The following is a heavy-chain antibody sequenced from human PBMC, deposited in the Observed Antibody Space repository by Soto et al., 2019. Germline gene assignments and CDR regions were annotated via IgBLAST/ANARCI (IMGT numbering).Heavy chain of an antibody. CDR1: GGSISSSSYY. D-gene: IGHD5-18*01. V-gene: IGHV4-39*01. J-gene: IGHJ4*02. CDR3: ARHVRFLGYSYGNGFGMVFDY. Sequence: QLQLQESGPGLVKPSETLSLTCTVSGGSISSSSYYWGWIRQPPGKGLEWIGSIYYSGSTYYNPSLKSRVTTSVDTSKNQFSLKLSSVTAADTAVYYCARHVRFLGYSYGNGFGMVFDYWGQGTLVTVSS. CDR2: IYYSGST.